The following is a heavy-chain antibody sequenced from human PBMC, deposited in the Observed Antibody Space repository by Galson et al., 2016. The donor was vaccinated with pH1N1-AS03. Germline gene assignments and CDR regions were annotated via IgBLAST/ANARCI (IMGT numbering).Heavy chain of an antibody. CDR2: ISSSGKTI. Sequence: SLRLSCAVSGFTFSDYYMSWFRQAPGEGLEWISYISSSGKTIHYADSVKGRFIISRGNGKNSLLLQMNRLRAEDTAVYYCARGEEKSGWYSGFVYWGQGTLAIVSS. V-gene: IGHV3-11*01. CDR1: GFTFSDYY. CDR3: ARGEEKSGWYSGFVY. J-gene: IGHJ4*02. D-gene: IGHD6-19*01.